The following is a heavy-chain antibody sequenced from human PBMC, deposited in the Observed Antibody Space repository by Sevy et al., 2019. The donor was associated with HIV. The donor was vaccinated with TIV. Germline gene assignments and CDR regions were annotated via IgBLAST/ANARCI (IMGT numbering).Heavy chain of an antibody. CDR3: ARSLGTSSAGYGMDV. CDR1: GASISNDY. CDR2: TYNRGST. J-gene: IGHJ6*02. D-gene: IGHD6-6*01. V-gene: IGHV4-59*01. Sequence: SETLSLTRNVSGASISNDYWSWIRQPPGKGLEWIGFTYNRGSTKYNPSLKSRVTISVDTSKNEFSLRLSSVTAADPAVYYCARSLGTSSAGYGMDVWGQGTRVTVSS.